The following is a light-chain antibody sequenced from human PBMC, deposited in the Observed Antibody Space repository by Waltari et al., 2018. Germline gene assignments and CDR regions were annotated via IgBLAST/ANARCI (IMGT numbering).Light chain of an antibody. Sequence: SSDLTQDPSVSVALGQTVRITCQGDSLRRYYASWYQQRPGQAPILVLYGPGNRPSGIPDRCSGSTSGNTASLTITGAQAEDEADYYCHSRETFSTRLFGGGTRLTV. J-gene: IGLJ2*01. CDR1: SLRRYY. V-gene: IGLV3-19*01. CDR3: HSRETFSTRL. CDR2: GPG.